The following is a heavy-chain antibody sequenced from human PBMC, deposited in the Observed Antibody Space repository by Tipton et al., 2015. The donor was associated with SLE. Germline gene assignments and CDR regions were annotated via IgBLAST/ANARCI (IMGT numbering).Heavy chain of an antibody. CDR3: ARDLFLPGPGHGAFDI. CDR2: IYETGTV. D-gene: IGHD1-14*01. J-gene: IGHJ3*02. V-gene: IGHV4-4*07. CDR1: GGSISSYY. Sequence: TLSLTCTVSGGSISSYYWSWIRQPAGKGLEWIGRIYETGTVNYNRSLKSRVTMSVDTSKNQFSLKLTSVTAADTAVYYCARDLFLPGPGHGAFDIWGQGTMVTVSS.